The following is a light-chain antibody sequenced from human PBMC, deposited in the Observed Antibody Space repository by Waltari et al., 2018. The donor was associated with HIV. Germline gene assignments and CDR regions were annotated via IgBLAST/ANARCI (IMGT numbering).Light chain of an antibody. CDR3: SSYTTTFTWV. V-gene: IGLV2-14*01. CDR2: EVS. J-gene: IGLJ3*02. CDR1: SSDFSDYNY. Sequence: QSALTQPASVSGSPGQSIAISCSGTSSDFSDYNYVSWYQQHPGKAPNLMLYEVSNRPPGVPHLVSGSKSGNTASLTISGLQAEDEADYYCSSYTTTFTWVFGGGTKLTVL.